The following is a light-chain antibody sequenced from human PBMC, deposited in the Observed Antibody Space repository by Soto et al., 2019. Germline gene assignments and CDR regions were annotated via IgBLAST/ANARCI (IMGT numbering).Light chain of an antibody. V-gene: IGKV1-9*01. J-gene: IGKJ4*01. Sequence: DIQLTQSPSFLSASVGDRVTITCRASQGMNDYLAWYQQKPGKAPKLLIYAASTLQSEVPSRFSGSASGTEFTLTISSLQPEDFATYYCQQFNTYPITFGGGTKVEVK. CDR1: QGMNDY. CDR3: QQFNTYPIT. CDR2: AAS.